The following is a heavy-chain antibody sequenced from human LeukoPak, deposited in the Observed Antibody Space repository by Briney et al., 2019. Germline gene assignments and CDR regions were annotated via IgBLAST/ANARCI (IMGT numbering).Heavy chain of an antibody. D-gene: IGHD2-2*02. CDR3: ARSRYTRGPIYYYYGMDV. Sequence: SGGSLRLSCAASGFTFSSYSMNWVRQAPGKGLEWVSYISSSSSTIYYAGSVKGRFTISRDNAKNSLYLQMNSLRAEDTAVYYCARSRYTRGPIYYYYGMDVWGQGTTVTVSS. CDR2: ISSSSSTI. CDR1: GFTFSSYS. J-gene: IGHJ6*02. V-gene: IGHV3-48*01.